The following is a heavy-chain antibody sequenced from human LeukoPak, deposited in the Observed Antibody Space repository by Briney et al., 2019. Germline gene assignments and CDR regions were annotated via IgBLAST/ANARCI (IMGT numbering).Heavy chain of an antibody. J-gene: IGHJ6*03. Sequence: GGSLRLSCAASGFTFDDYGMSWVRQAPGKGLEWVSGINWNGGSTGYADSVKGRFTISRDNAKNSLYLQMNSLRAEDTALYYCARGQLAARNYYYYMDVWGKGTTATVSS. CDR1: GFTFDDYG. V-gene: IGHV3-20*04. CDR3: ARGQLAARNYYYYMDV. D-gene: IGHD6-6*01. CDR2: INWNGGST.